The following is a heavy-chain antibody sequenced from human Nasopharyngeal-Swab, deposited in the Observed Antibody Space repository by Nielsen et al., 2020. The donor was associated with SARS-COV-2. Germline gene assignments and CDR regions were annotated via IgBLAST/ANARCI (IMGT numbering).Heavy chain of an antibody. CDR1: GFTFSNAW. Sequence: GESLKISCAASGFTFSNAWMSWVRQAPGKGLEWVANIKEDGSEKYYVDSVEGRFTISRDNSKNTLYLQMNSLRAEDTAVYYCARRVSSDWSLDYWGQGTLVTVSS. J-gene: IGHJ4*02. CDR2: IKEDGSEK. D-gene: IGHD6-19*01. V-gene: IGHV3-7*03. CDR3: ARRVSSDWSLDY.